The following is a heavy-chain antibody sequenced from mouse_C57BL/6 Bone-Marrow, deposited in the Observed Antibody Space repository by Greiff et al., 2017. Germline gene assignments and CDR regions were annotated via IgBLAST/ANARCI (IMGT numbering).Heavy chain of an antibody. CDR1: GFTFRSYA. CDR2: ISDGGSYT. Sequence: EVKLVESGGGLVKPGGSLKLSCAASGFTFRSYAMSWVRQTPEKRLEWVATISDGGSYTYYPDNVKGRFTISRDNAKNNLYLQMSHLKSEDTAMYYCARIYYYGLFDYWGQGTTLTVSS. V-gene: IGHV5-4*03. J-gene: IGHJ2*01. D-gene: IGHD1-1*01. CDR3: ARIYYYGLFDY.